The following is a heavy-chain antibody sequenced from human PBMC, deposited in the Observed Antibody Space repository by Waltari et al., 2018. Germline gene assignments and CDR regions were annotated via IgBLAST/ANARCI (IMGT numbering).Heavy chain of an antibody. J-gene: IGHJ4*02. CDR3: AREDQRSSDY. Sequence: QVHPLQSGPEVKKPGASVKVSCKASGYSFTNYGISWVRQAPGQGLEWMGWISAYNGNRNYAQKLQGRVTMTTDTSTRTAYMELRNLRSDDTAVYYCAREDQRSSDYWGQGTLVTVSS. CDR1: GYSFTNYG. D-gene: IGHD2-2*01. V-gene: IGHV1-18*01. CDR2: ISAYNGNR.